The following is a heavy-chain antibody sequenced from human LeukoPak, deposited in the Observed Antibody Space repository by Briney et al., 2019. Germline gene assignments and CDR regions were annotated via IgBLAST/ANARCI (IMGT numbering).Heavy chain of an antibody. CDR1: GFILSSYA. CDR2: ISYDGSNK. Sequence: GRSLRLSCAASGFILSSYAMHWVRQAPGKGLEWVAVISYDGSNKYYADSVKGRFTISRDNSKNTLYLQMNSLRAEDTAVYYCARGAEEWPDDYWGQGTLVTVSS. D-gene: IGHD3-3*01. CDR3: ARGAEEWPDDY. J-gene: IGHJ4*02. V-gene: IGHV3-30*04.